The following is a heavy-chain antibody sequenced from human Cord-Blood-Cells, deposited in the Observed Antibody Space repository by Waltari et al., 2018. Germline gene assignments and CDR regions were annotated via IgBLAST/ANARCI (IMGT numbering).Heavy chain of an antibody. Sequence: QVQLQESGPGLVKPSETLSLPCAVSGYSISSGYYWGWIRQPPGKGLEWIGSIYHSGSNYYYPSLKSRVTISVDTSKNEFSLKLSSVTAADTAVYYCARDRGLWEGYGTGGVCYDAFDIWGQGTMVTVSS. CDR3: ARDRGLWEGYGTGGVCYDAFDI. CDR1: GYSISSGYY. D-gene: IGHD2-8*02. CDR2: IYHSGSN. V-gene: IGHV4-38-2*02. J-gene: IGHJ3*02.